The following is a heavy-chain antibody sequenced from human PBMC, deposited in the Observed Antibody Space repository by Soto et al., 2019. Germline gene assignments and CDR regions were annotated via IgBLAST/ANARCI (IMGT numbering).Heavy chain of an antibody. J-gene: IGHJ4*02. CDR2: VSGSGRST. CDR1: GFTFSSYA. Sequence: EVQLLESGGGLVQPGGSLRLSCAASGFTFSSYAMSWVRQAPGKGLEWVSAVSGSGRSTYYADSVKGRFTISRDNSKNSLYLQMNSLRAEDTAVYYCAKSDGWLPLDYWGQGTLVTVSS. D-gene: IGHD5-12*01. V-gene: IGHV3-23*01. CDR3: AKSDGWLPLDY.